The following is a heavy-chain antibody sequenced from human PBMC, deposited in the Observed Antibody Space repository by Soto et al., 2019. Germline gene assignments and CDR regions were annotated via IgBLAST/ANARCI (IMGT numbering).Heavy chain of an antibody. J-gene: IGHJ4*02. V-gene: IGHV1-18*01. D-gene: IGHD2-2*01. CDR1: GYTFTSYG. CDR2: INSYNGNT. Sequence: QLVQSGAEVKKPGASVKVSCKASGYTFTSYGISWVRQAPGQGLEWMGWINSYNGNTNYAQKFQGRVTMTTDTSPTPAYMEARRLSSDDTAGYCCARIIVDRGGGGDYWGQGTLVTVSS. CDR3: ARIIVDRGGGGDY.